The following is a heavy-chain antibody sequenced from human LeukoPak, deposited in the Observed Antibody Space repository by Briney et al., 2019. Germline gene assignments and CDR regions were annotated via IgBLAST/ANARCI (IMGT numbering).Heavy chain of an antibody. CDR3: ARDGPLAYYYYMDV. CDR1: GGSISSYY. Sequence: NPSETLSLTCTVSGGSISSYYWSWIRQPPGKGLEWIGYIYYSGSTNYNPSLKSRVAISVDTSKNQFSLKLSSVTAADTAVYYCARDGPLAYYYYMDVWGKGTTVTVSS. CDR2: IYYSGST. J-gene: IGHJ6*03. V-gene: IGHV4-59*01.